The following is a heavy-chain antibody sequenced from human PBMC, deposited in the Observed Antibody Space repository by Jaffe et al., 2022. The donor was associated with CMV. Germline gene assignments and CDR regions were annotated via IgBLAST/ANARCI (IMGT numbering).Heavy chain of an antibody. J-gene: IGHJ6*02. CDR3: TSTGTNYYYYYGMDV. CDR2: IRSKAYGGTT. Sequence: EVQLVESGGGLVKPGRSLRLSCTASGFTFGDYAMSWFRQAPGKGLEWVGFIRSKAYGGTTEYAASVKGRFTISRDDSKSIAYLQMNSLKTEDTAVYYCTSTGTNYYYYYGMDVWGQGTTVTVSS. V-gene: IGHV3-49*05. D-gene: IGHD1-1*01. CDR1: GFTFGDYA.